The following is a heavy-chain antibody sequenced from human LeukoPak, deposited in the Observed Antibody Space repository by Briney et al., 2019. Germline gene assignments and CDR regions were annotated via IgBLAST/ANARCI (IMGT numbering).Heavy chain of an antibody. CDR3: ALNGGWEAFDI. CDR2: INHSGST. CDR1: DGSFSGYY. V-gene: IGHV4-34*01. Sequence: SETLSLTCAVYDGSFSGYYWSWIRQPPGKGLEWIGEINHSGSTNYNPSLKSRVTISVDTSKNQFSLKLSSVTAADTAVYYCALNGGWEAFDIWGQGTMVTVSS. D-gene: IGHD4-23*01. J-gene: IGHJ3*02.